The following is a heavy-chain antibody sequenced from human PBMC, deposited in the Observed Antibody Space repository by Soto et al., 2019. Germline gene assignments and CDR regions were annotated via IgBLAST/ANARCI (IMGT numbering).Heavy chain of an antibody. J-gene: IGHJ4*02. D-gene: IGHD2-21*01. CDR3: ARGSLFRPFDL. V-gene: IGHV3-13*01. CDR1: GFTFSNYD. Sequence: LRLSCAASGFTFSNYDMHWVRQDTGKRLEWVSGIGTAGDSYYPGSVKGRFTIFRDNAKNSLYLQMNSLGAGDTAVYYCARGSLFRPFDLWGQGTLVTVSS. CDR2: IGTAGDS.